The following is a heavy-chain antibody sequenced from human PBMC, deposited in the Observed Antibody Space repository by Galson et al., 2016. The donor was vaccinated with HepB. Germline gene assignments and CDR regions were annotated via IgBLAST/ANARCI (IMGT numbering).Heavy chain of an antibody. CDR2: SLHSGDS. V-gene: IGHV4-34*01. CDR3: ARGRRVSTISTVVTQYFQH. J-gene: IGHJ1*01. Sequence: SETLSLTCGVSGGSFSDYSWTWIRQAPGKGLEWIGDSLHSGDSNYNPSLKSRVTISVDKSTKQFSLNLTSMTAADTAVYYCARGRRVSTISTVVTQYFQHWAQGTLVTVTS. D-gene: IGHD5/OR15-5a*01. CDR1: GGSFSDYS.